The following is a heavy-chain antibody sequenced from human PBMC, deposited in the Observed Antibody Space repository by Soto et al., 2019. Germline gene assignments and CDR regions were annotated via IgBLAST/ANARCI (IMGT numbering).Heavy chain of an antibody. CDR2: IYHSGST. V-gene: IGHV4-4*02. Sequence: NPSETLSLTCAVSGGSISSSNWWSWVRQPPGKGLEWIGEIYHSGSTNYNPSLKSRVTISVDKSKNQFSLKLSSVTAADTAVYYCARDDYDILTGYFYGMDVWGQGTTVTVSS. CDR3: ARDDYDILTGYFYGMDV. CDR1: GGSISSSNW. J-gene: IGHJ6*02. D-gene: IGHD3-9*01.